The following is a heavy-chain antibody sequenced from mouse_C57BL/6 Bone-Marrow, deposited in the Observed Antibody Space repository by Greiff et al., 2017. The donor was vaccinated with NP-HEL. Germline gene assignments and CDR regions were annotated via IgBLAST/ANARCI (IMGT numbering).Heavy chain of an antibody. V-gene: IGHV1-69*01. CDR2: IDPSDSYT. J-gene: IGHJ3*01. CDR3: AREGGLWLRLRGVAY. Sequence: QVQLQQPGAELVMPGASVKLSCKASGYTFTSYWMHWVKQRPGQGLEWIGEIDPSDSYTNYNQKFKGKSTLTVDKSSSTAYMQLSSLTSEDSAVYYCAREGGLWLRLRGVAYWGQGTLVTVSA. CDR1: GYTFTSYW. D-gene: IGHD3-2*02.